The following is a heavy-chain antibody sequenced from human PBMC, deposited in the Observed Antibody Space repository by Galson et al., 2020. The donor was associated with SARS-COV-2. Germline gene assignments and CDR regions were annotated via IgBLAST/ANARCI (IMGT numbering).Heavy chain of an antibody. CDR3: VRIAGPTGDFDD. V-gene: IGHV3-33*01. J-gene: IGHJ4*02. Sequence: GGSLSLSCEGSGFTLSTYGMHWVRQAPGKGLEWVAVIWFEGSNKYYADSVKGRFTISRDTSKNTLFLQMNSLGAEDTAVYYCVRIAGPTGDFDDWGQGTLVTVSS. CDR1: GFTLSTYG. D-gene: IGHD7-27*01. CDR2: IWFEGSNK.